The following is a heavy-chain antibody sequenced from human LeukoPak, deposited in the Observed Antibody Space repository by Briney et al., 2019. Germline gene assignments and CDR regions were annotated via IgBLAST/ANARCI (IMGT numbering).Heavy chain of an antibody. CDR1: GYTFTGYY. CDR3: ARDLGYGGKRTAGY. J-gene: IGHJ4*02. CDR2: INPNSGGT. D-gene: IGHD4-23*01. Sequence: GASVKVSCKASGYTFTGYYMHWVRQAPGQGLEWMGWINPNSGGTNYAQKFQGRVTMTRDTSISTAYMELSRLRSDDTAVYYCARDLGYGGKRTAGYWGQGTLVTVTS. V-gene: IGHV1-2*02.